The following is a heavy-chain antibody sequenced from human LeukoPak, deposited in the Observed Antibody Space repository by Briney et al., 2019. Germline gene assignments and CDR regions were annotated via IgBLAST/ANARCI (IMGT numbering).Heavy chain of an antibody. CDR1: GFTFSSYS. V-gene: IGHV3-48*01. Sequence: GGSLRLSCEASGFTFSSYSMNWVRQAPGKGLEWVSYISFSSATIHYADSVKGRFTISRDNSKNTVLLQMNNLRLEDAAVYYCARGSRYGDYPYYCDFWGQGTLVTVSS. CDR2: ISFSSATI. J-gene: IGHJ4*02. CDR3: ARGSRYGDYPYYCDF. D-gene: IGHD4-17*01.